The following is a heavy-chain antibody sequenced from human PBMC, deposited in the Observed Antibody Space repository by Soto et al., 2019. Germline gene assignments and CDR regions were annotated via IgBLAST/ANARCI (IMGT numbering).Heavy chain of an antibody. CDR2: ISGSGGST. J-gene: IGHJ4*02. D-gene: IGHD5-18*01. Sequence: PGGSLRLSCAASGFNFSSYAMSWVRQAPGKGLEWVSAISGSGGSTYYADSVKGRFTISRDNSKNTLYLQMNSLRAEDTAVYYCAKSGLWLGYGPDDYWGQGTLVTVSS. CDR1: GFNFSSYA. CDR3: AKSGLWLGYGPDDY. V-gene: IGHV3-23*01.